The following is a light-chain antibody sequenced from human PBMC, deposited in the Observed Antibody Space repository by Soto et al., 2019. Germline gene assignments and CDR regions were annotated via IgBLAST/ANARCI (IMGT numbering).Light chain of an antibody. CDR1: QTISHW. CDR2: DAS. Sequence: DIHLTQSPSTLSASVGGRVTITCLAIQTISHWLAWYEQKEGKAPKLLIFDASSLENGVPSRFRGSGSGTEFTLTITGLPPDDFETYYCQQSYSNPISFGQGTRLEI. CDR3: QQSYSNPIS. V-gene: IGKV1-5*01. J-gene: IGKJ5*01.